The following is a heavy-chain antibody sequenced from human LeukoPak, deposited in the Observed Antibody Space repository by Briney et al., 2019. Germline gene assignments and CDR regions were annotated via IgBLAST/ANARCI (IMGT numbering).Heavy chain of an antibody. J-gene: IGHJ5*02. Sequence: SETLSLTCTVSGGSISSYYWSWIRQPPGKGLEWIGYIYYSGSTNYNPSLKSRVTISVDTSKNQFSLKLSSVTAADTAVYYCARASGSYWFDPWGQGTPVTVSS. CDR3: ARASGSYWFDP. CDR1: GGSISSYY. V-gene: IGHV4-59*01. CDR2: IYYSGST. D-gene: IGHD1-26*01.